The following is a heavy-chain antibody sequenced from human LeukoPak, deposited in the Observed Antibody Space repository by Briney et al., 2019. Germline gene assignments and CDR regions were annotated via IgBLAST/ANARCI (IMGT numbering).Heavy chain of an antibody. CDR1: GFTFSSYS. D-gene: IGHD6-19*01. CDR3: ARAPPHSSGWYYFDY. J-gene: IGHJ4*02. CDR2: ISSSSSYI. Sequence: GGSLRLSCAASGFTFSSYSMNWVRQAPGKGLEWVSSISSSSSYIYYADSVKGRFTISRDNAKNSLYLQMNSLRAEDTAVYYCARAPPHSSGWYYFDYWGQGTLVTVSS. V-gene: IGHV3-21*01.